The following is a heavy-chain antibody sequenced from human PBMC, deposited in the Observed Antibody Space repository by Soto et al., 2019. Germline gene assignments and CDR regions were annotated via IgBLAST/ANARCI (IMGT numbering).Heavy chain of an antibody. J-gene: IGHJ6*02. D-gene: IGHD6-13*01. CDR1: GFTFSSYS. V-gene: IGHV3-21*01. CDR2: ISSSSSYI. CDR3: DRDSSHGHYYYGMDV. Sequence: GGSLRLSCAASGFTFSSYSMNWVRQAPGKGLEWVSSISSSSSYIYYADSVKGRFTISRDNAKNSLYLQMNSLRAEDTAVYYCDRDSSHGHYYYGMDVWGQGTTVTVSS.